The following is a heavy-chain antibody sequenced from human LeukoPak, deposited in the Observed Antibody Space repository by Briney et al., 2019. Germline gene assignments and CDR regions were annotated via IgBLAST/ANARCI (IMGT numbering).Heavy chain of an antibody. CDR1: GYTFTSYY. V-gene: IGHV1-46*01. CDR2: INPSGGST. D-gene: IGHD3-9*01. CDR3: ARDPIFLGREGGIDY. Sequence: ASVKVSCKTSGYTFTSYYIHWVRQAPGQGLEWMGIINPSGGSTSYAQKFQGRITMIRDTSTCTVYMELSSLRSEDTAVYYCARDPIFLGREGGIDYWGQGTLVTVSS. J-gene: IGHJ4*02.